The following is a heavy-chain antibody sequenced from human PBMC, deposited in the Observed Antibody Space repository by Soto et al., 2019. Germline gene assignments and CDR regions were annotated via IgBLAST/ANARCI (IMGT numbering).Heavy chain of an antibody. J-gene: IGHJ4*02. V-gene: IGHV3-74*01. CDR1: GFIFKMYW. Sequence: PVGSLRLSCAASGFIFKMYWMHWVRQSPGKGLVWISRIYNDGTYSDYADSVRGRFTISRGNVNDTLYLQMNNLRAEDSGLYYCTRGPRPISTGTGAYWGQGTQVTVSS. D-gene: IGHD3-10*01. CDR2: IYNDGTYS. CDR3: TRGPRPISTGTGAY.